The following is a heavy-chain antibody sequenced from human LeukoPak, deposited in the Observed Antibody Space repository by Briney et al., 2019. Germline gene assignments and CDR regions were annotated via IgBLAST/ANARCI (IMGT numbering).Heavy chain of an antibody. D-gene: IGHD6-19*01. CDR1: GYSISSGYY. J-gene: IGHJ5*02. Sequence: SETLSLTCAVSGYSISSGYYWGWIRQPPGKGLEWIGSIYHSGSTYYNPSLKSRVTISVDTSKTHFSLKLNSVAAADTAVYYCARVATVAGTTQFDPWGQGTLVTVSS. CDR2: IYHSGST. V-gene: IGHV4-38-2*01. CDR3: ARVATVAGTTQFDP.